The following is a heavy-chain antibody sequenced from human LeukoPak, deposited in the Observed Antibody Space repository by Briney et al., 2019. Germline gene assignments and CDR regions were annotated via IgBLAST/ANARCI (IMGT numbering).Heavy chain of an antibody. CDR3: ARVGLRPNDY. J-gene: IGHJ4*02. V-gene: IGHV3-21*01. D-gene: IGHD5-12*01. CDR1: GFTFSSYG. Sequence: PGGSLRLSCAASGFTFSSYGMHWVRQAPGKGLEWVSSISSSSSYIYYADSVKGRFTISRDNAKNSLYLQMNSLRAEDTAVYYCARVGLRPNDYWGQGTLVTVSS. CDR2: ISSSSSYI.